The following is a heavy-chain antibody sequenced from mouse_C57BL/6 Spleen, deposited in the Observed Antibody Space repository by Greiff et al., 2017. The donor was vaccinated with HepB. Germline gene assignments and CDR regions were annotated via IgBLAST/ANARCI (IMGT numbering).Heavy chain of an antibody. V-gene: IGHV1-7*01. CDR2: INPSSGYT. CDR3: ARLGYYGSSYEDYYAMDY. CDR1: GYTFTSYW. J-gene: IGHJ4*01. Sequence: VQLQQSGAELAKPGASVKLSCKASGYTFTSYWMHWVKQRPGQGLEWIGYINPSSGYTKYNQKFKDKATLTADKSSSTAYMQLSSLTYEDSAVYYCARLGYYGSSYEDYYAMDYWGQGTSVTVSS. D-gene: IGHD1-1*01.